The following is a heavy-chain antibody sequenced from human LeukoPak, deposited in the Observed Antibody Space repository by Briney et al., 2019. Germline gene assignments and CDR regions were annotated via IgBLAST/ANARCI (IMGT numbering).Heavy chain of an antibody. CDR3: ARDRIAVAGMGRGYYFDY. J-gene: IGHJ4*02. CDR2: IWYDGSNK. V-gene: IGHV3-33*01. Sequence: GGSLRLSCAASGFTFSSYGMHWVRQAPGKGLEWVAVIWYDGSNKYYADSVKGRFTISRDNSKNTLYQQMNSLRAEDTAVYYCARDRIAVAGMGRGYYFDYWGQGTLVTVSS. CDR1: GFTFSSYG. D-gene: IGHD6-19*01.